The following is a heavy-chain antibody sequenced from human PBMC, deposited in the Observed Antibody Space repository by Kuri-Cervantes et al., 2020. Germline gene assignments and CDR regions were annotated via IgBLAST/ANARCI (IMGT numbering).Heavy chain of an antibody. CDR1: GGSISSYY. Sequence: SETLSLTCTVSGGSISSYYWNWIRQPAGKGLEWIGRIYTSGSTNYNPSLKSRVTISVDKSKKQFSLKLSSVTAADTAVYYCARNYGDYPHDAFDIWGQGTMVTVSS. V-gene: IGHV4-4*07. CDR2: IYTSGST. D-gene: IGHD4-17*01. J-gene: IGHJ3*02. CDR3: ARNYGDYPHDAFDI.